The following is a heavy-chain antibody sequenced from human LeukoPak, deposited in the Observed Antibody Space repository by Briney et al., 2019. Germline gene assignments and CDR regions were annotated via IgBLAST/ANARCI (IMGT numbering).Heavy chain of an antibody. Sequence: GGSLRLSCAASGFTCSSDWMSWVRQAPGKGLEWVAYIKQDGSEKYYVDYVKGRFTISRDNAKNSLYLKMTSLRAEDTAVYYCARDAGGYGFYGDYWGQGTLLTVSS. D-gene: IGHD5-18*01. J-gene: IGHJ4*02. V-gene: IGHV3-7*01. CDR2: IKQDGSEK. CDR1: GFTCSSDW. CDR3: ARDAGGYGFYGDY.